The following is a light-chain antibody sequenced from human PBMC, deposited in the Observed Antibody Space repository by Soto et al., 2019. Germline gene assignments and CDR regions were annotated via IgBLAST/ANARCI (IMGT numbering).Light chain of an antibody. V-gene: IGKV3-15*01. CDR3: QQYQNLWT. CDR1: QTIYSN. Sequence: MPQSPATLSVSPGERATLSCRASQTIYSNVAWYQQRPGQAPRLLIYRASARATGIPARFSGSGSGTEFTLTIGSLQSEDSAVYYCQQYQNLWTFGQGTKVDIK. J-gene: IGKJ1*01. CDR2: RAS.